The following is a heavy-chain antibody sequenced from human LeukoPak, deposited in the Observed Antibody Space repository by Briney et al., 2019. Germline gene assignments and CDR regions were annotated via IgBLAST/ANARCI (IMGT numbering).Heavy chain of an antibody. V-gene: IGHV3-30*18. Sequence: GRSLRLSCAASGFTFSSYGMHWVRQAPGKGLEWVAVISYDGSNKYYADSVKGRFTISRDNSKNTLYLQMNSLRAEDTAVYYYAKDAAAGPLDYWGQGTLVTVSS. D-gene: IGHD6-13*01. CDR3: AKDAAAGPLDY. CDR2: ISYDGSNK. CDR1: GFTFSSYG. J-gene: IGHJ4*02.